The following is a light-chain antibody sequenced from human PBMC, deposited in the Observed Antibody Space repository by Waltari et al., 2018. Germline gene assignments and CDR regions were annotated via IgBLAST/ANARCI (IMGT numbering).Light chain of an antibody. Sequence: EIVLTPSPGTASLSPGEIVTLTCRASQSVGSSSLAWYRQKPGQAPRLVIYRASRRATGIPDRFSGSGSGTDFSLTISRLEPEDFAVYYCQQHGTLPATFGQGTKVEIK. CDR1: QSVGSSS. CDR3: QQHGTLPAT. CDR2: RAS. J-gene: IGKJ1*01. V-gene: IGKV3-20*01.